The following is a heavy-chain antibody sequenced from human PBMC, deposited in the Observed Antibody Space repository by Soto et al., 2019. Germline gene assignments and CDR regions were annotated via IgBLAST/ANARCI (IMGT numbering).Heavy chain of an antibody. CDR1: GFTFSSYA. J-gene: IGHJ3*02. D-gene: IGHD3-22*01. CDR3: VLSDSSGYYDAFDI. Sequence: VGSLRLSCAAFGFTFSSYAMSWVRQAPGKGLEWVSAISGSGGSTYYADSVKGRFTISRDNSKNTLYLQMNSLRAEDTAVYYCVLSDSSGYYDAFDIWGQGTMVTVSS. CDR2: ISGSGGST. V-gene: IGHV3-23*01.